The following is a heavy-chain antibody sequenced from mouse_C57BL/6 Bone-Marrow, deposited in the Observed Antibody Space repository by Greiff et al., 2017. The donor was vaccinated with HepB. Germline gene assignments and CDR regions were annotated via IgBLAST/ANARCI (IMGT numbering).Heavy chain of an antibody. CDR3: AMGYYGSSYRWYFDV. Sequence: QVQLKQPGAELVKPGASVKVSCKASGYTFTSYWMHWVKQRPGQGLEWIGRIHPSDSDTNYNQKFKGKATLTVDKSSSTAYMQLSSLTSEDSAVYYCAMGYYGSSYRWYFDVWGTGTTVTVSS. CDR2: IHPSDSDT. D-gene: IGHD1-1*01. J-gene: IGHJ1*03. CDR1: GYTFTSYW. V-gene: IGHV1-74*01.